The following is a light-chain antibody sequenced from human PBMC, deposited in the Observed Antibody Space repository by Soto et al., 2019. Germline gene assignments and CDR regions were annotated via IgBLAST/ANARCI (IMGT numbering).Light chain of an antibody. Sequence: QSVLTQPRSVSGSPGQSVTISCTGTSSDVGGYNYVSWYQQHPGKAPKLMIYDVSKRPSGVPDRFSGSKSGNTASLTISVLQDEDEADYYCCSYAGSYTHYVFGTGTKLTVL. CDR1: SSDVGGYNY. J-gene: IGLJ1*01. CDR3: CSYAGSYTHYV. V-gene: IGLV2-11*01. CDR2: DVS.